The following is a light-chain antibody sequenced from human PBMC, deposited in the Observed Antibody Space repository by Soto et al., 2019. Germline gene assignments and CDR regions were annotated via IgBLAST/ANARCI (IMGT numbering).Light chain of an antibody. CDR2: DTS. CDR1: RSVISSY. CDR3: QQFGSSPPRIT. Sequence: DIVLTQSPGTLSLSPWEIATLSCRAIRSVISSYLAWYQQKPGQAPSLLIYDTSSRATGIPDRFSGSGSGTDFTLTISRLEPEDFAVYYCQQFGSSPPRITFGQGTRLAIK. J-gene: IGKJ5*01. V-gene: IGKV3-20*01.